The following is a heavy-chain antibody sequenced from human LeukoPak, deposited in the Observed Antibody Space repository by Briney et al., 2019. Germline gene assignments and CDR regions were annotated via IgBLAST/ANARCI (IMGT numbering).Heavy chain of an antibody. D-gene: IGHD3-3*01. J-gene: IGHJ3*02. CDR3: ARRITIFGVSSHDAFDI. CDR2: IIPIFGTA. V-gene: IGHV1-69*13. Sequence: SVKVSCKASGGTFSSYAISWVRQAPGQGLEWMGGIIPIFGTANYAQKFQGRVTITADESTSTAYVELSSLRSEDTAVYYCARRITIFGVSSHDAFDIWGQGTMVTVSS. CDR1: GGTFSSYA.